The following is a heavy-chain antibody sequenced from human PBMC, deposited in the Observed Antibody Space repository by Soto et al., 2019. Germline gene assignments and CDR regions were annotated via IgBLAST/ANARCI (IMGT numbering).Heavy chain of an antibody. D-gene: IGHD2-8*01. CDR1: WVRVSRYA. CDR2: IMGSGVST. J-gene: IGHJ4*02. Sequence: GGCLRLCCASSWVRVSRYAVVGVLQSPGKGLEWVSAIMGSGVSTYYAYSVKCRFTISIDNSKNTLYLQMNSLRAEDTAVYYCAKSPHTVLLHFLDYRAQRPLVTLSS. V-gene: IGHV3-23*01. CDR3: AKSPHTVLLHFLDY.